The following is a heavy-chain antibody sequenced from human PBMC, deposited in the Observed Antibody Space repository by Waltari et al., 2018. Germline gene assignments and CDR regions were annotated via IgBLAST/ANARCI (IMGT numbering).Heavy chain of an antibody. Sequence: QLQLQESGPGPVKPSGTLSLTCDVSGDSMSSTDCWSWVRQSPQRGLEWVGQVRGDGKSNYNPSFASRVTISLDTSKNQFSLNLNFATAADTAMYYCARDRGRGLYLDTWGPGTPVTVSP. CDR1: GDSMSSTDC. CDR3: ARDRGRGLYLDT. CDR2: VRGDGKS. D-gene: IGHD1-26*01. J-gene: IGHJ4*02. V-gene: IGHV4-4*02.